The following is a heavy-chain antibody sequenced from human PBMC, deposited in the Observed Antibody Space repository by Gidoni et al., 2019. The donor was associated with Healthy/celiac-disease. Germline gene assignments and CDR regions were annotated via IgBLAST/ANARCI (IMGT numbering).Heavy chain of an antibody. V-gene: IGHV3-66*02. CDR1: GFTVSSNY. CDR3: ARDKKDIVVVPAAMEEYYYYYYMDV. Sequence: EVQLVESGGGLVQPGGSLRLSCAASGFTVSSNYMRWVRQAPGKGLGWVSVIYSGGSTYYADSVKGRFTISRDNSKNTLYLQMNSLRAEDTAVYYCARDKKDIVVVPAAMEEYYYYYYMDVWGKGTTVTVSS. D-gene: IGHD2-2*01. CDR2: IYSGGST. J-gene: IGHJ6*03.